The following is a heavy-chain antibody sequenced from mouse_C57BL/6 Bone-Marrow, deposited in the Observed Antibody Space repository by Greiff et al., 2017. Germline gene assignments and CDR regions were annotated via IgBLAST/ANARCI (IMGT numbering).Heavy chain of an antibody. CDR3: ARWFGWFAY. D-gene: IGHD2-2*01. CDR2: ILPGSGST. Sequence: QVQLQQSGAELMKPGASVKLSCKATGYTFTGYSIEWVQQRPGHGLEWIGEILPGSGSTNYNEKFKGKATFTADTSSNTDYMLLSSLTTEDSASYYCARWFGWFAYWGQGTLVTVSA. V-gene: IGHV1-9*01. J-gene: IGHJ3*01. CDR1: GYTFTGYS.